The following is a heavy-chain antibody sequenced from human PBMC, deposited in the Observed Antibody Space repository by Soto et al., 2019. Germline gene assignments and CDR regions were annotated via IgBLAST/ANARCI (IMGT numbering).Heavy chain of an antibody. V-gene: IGHV1-46*01. CDR1: GYTFTSYY. CDR2: ISPSGGST. J-gene: IGHJ4*02. D-gene: IGHD6-19*01. Sequence: ASVKVSCKASGYTFTSYYMHWVRQAPGQGLEWMGIISPSGGSTSYAQKFQGRVTMTRDTSTSTAYMELRSLRSDDTAVYYCARVAVAGTSDYWGQGTLVTVSS. CDR3: ARVAVAGTSDY.